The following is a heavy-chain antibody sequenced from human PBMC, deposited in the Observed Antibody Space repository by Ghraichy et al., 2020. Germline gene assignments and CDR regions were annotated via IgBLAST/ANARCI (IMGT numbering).Heavy chain of an antibody. V-gene: IGHV3-9*01. CDR1: GFTFDDYA. CDR3: AKVISYDNAFDI. CDR2: ISWNSGSI. Sequence: GGSLRLSCAASGFTFDDYAMHWVRQAPGKGLEWVSGISWNSGSIGYADSVKGRFTISRDNAKNSLYLQMNSLRAEDTALYYCAKVISYDNAFDIWGQGTMVTVSS. J-gene: IGHJ3*02. D-gene: IGHD5-18*01.